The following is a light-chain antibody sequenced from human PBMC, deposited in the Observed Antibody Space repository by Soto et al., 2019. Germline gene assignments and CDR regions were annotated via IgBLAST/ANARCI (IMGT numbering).Light chain of an antibody. CDR1: QGISNS. CDR2: DAS. V-gene: IGKV1-27*01. Sequence: DIKMTQSPSSLSASVGDRVTITCRASQGISNSLAWYQQKPGKVPKVLIYDASTLHSGVPSRFSGSGSGTDFTLTINNFQPEDAATYYCQMYFAAPETFGQGTKVEVK. J-gene: IGKJ1*01. CDR3: QMYFAAPET.